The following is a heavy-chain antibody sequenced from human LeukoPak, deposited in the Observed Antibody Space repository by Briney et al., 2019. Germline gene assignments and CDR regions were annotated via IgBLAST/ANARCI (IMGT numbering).Heavy chain of an antibody. V-gene: IGHV3-23*01. CDR3: AKDPTPHYDFWSGYLDP. CDR1: GGSISSSSYY. D-gene: IGHD3-3*01. CDR2: ISGSGGST. Sequence: QPSETLSLTCTVSGGSISSSSYYWGWIRQPPGKGLEWVSAISGSGGSTYYADSVKGRFTISRDNSKNTLYLQMNSLRAEDTAVYYCAKDPTPHYDFWSGYLDPWGQGTLVTVSS. J-gene: IGHJ5*02.